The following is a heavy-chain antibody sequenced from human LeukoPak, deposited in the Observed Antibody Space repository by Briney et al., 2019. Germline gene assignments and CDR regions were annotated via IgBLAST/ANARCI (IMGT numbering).Heavy chain of an antibody. CDR1: GDSISSSSYC. D-gene: IGHD5-18*01. Sequence: SETLSLTCTVSGDSISSSSYCWGWIRQPPGKGLEWIGRIYYSGTTYYSPSLKTRATITVHTSKNHFSLKLSSVTAADTAVYYCARLVSRRGYSFDYWGQGTLVTVSS. J-gene: IGHJ4*02. V-gene: IGHV4-39*02. CDR2: IYYSGTT. CDR3: ARLVSRRGYSFDY.